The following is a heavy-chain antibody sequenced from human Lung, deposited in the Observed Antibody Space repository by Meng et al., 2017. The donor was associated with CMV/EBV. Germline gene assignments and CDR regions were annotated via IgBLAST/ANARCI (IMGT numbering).Heavy chain of an antibody. J-gene: IGHJ6*02. CDR2: IKQDGSEK. Sequence: GASMMFSCAASGFTFSSDWMSWLRQAPGKGLEWVANIKQDGSEKYYVDSVKGRFTISRDYAKNSLYLQMNSTRAEDTAVYYCARYVRSGSYPYYYYVMDVWGQGTTVTVSS. CDR1: GFTFSSDW. D-gene: IGHD1-26*01. V-gene: IGHV3-7*01. CDR3: ARYVRSGSYPYYYYVMDV.